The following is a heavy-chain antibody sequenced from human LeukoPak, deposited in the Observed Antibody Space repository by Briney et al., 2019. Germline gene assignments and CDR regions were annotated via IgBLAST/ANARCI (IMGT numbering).Heavy chain of an antibody. V-gene: IGHV5-51*01. CDR2: IYPGDSDT. CDR1: GYSFTYYW. J-gene: IGHJ4*02. Sequence: GESLKISCKGSGYSFTYYWIGWVRQMPGKGLEWMGIIYPGDSDTRYSPSFRGQVTISADKSISTAYLQWSSLKASDTAMYYCARLRGSTVVTHPFDYWGQGTLVTVSS. CDR3: ARLRGSTVVTHPFDY. D-gene: IGHD4-23*01.